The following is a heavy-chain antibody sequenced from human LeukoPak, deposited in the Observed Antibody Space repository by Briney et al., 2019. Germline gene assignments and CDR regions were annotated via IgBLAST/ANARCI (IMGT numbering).Heavy chain of an antibody. CDR2: MNPNSGNT. Sequence: ASVKVSCKASGYTFTSYDINWVRQATGQGLEWMGWMNPNSGNTGYAQKFQGRVTMTRNTSISTAYMELSNLRSDDTAVYYCARIPQRVPHNWFDPWGQGTLVTVSS. CDR3: ARIPQRVPHNWFDP. J-gene: IGHJ5*02. CDR1: GYTFTSYD. V-gene: IGHV1-8*01. D-gene: IGHD2-2*01.